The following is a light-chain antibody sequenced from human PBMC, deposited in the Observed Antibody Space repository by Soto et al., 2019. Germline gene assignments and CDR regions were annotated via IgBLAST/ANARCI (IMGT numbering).Light chain of an antibody. Sequence: QSVLSQPTSASGTPGQTVTISCSGRSSNIGSNIVNWYQQLPGTAPKLLIYNNDHRPSGVADRFSGSKSGTSASLAISGLQSEDEADYYCSAWDASLSAILFGGGTKLTVL. CDR2: NND. CDR1: SSNIGSNI. V-gene: IGLV1-44*01. J-gene: IGLJ2*01. CDR3: SAWDASLSAIL.